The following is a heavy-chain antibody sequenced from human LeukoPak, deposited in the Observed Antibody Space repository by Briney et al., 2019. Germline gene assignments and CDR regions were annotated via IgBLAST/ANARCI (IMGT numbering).Heavy chain of an antibody. J-gene: IGHJ6*02. CDR2: IYTSGST. D-gene: IGHD3-16*01. Sequence: SETLSLTCTVSGGSISSYYWSWIRQPAGKGLWWIGRIYTSGSTNYNPSLKSRVTMSVDTSKNQFSLKLSSVTAADTAVYYCARSPLLREVEPHYGMDVWGQGTTVTVSS. CDR3: ARSPLLREVEPHYGMDV. V-gene: IGHV4-4*07. CDR1: GGSISSYY.